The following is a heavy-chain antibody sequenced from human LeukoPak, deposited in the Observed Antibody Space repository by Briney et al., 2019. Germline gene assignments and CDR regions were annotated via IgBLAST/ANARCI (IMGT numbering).Heavy chain of an antibody. Sequence: PGGSLRLSCAASGFTFSSYGMHWVRQAPGKGLEWVAVISYDGSNKYYADSVKGRFTISRDNSKNTLYLQMNSLRAEDTAVYYCAKDRVLLWFGELSLLDAFDYWGQGTLSPSPQ. J-gene: IGHJ4*02. V-gene: IGHV3-30*18. CDR3: AKDRVLLWFGELSLLDAFDY. CDR2: ISYDGSNK. D-gene: IGHD3-10*01. CDR1: GFTFSSYG.